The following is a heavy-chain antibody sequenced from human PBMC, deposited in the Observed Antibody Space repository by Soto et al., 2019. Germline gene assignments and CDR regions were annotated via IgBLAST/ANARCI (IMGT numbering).Heavy chain of an antibody. CDR1: GYTFTGYY. CDR2: FNPNSGGT. Sequence: VASVKVSCKASGYTFTGYYMHWVRQAPGQGLEWMGWFNPNSGGTNYAQKFQGWVTMTRDTSISTAYMELSRLRSDDTAVYYCARMFTDYGDPLGNNWFDPWGQGTLVTVSS. D-gene: IGHD4-17*01. V-gene: IGHV1-2*04. J-gene: IGHJ5*02. CDR3: ARMFTDYGDPLGNNWFDP.